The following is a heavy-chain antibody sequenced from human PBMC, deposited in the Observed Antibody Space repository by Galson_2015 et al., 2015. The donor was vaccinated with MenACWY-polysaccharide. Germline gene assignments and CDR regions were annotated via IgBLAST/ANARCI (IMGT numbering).Heavy chain of an antibody. D-gene: IGHD6-19*01. J-gene: IGHJ4*02. Sequence: SLRLSCAASGFTFSSYAMHWVRQAPGKGLEWVAVISYDGSNKYYADSVKGRFTISRDNSKNTLYLQMSSLRAEDTAVYYCAREKAVADTRGALDYWGQGTLVTVSS. CDR1: GFTFSSYA. CDR3: AREKAVADTRGALDY. CDR2: ISYDGSNK. V-gene: IGHV3-30-3*01.